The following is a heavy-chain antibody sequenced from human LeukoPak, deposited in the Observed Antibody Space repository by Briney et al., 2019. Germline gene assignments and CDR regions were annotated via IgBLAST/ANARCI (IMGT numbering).Heavy chain of an antibody. CDR3: ARVKLLPRYSYGYDPNFGAFDI. CDR2: INPGSGAT. V-gene: IGHV1-46*01. CDR1: GYTFTGYY. Sequence: ASVKVSCKASGYTFTGYYMHWVRQAPGQGLEWMGKINPGSGATGYAQKFQGRVTMTRDTSTSTVYMELTSLRSADTAVYYCARVKLLPRYSYGYDPNFGAFDIWGQGTMVTVSS. J-gene: IGHJ3*02. D-gene: IGHD5-18*01.